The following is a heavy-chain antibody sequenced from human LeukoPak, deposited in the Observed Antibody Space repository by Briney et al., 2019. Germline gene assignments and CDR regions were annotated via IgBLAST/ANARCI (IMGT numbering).Heavy chain of an antibody. CDR3: AKARELLYYFDY. Sequence: GGTLRLSCAASGFTFSSYAMSWVRQAPGKGLEWVSAISGSGGSTYYADSVKGRFTISRDNSKNTLYLQMNSLRAEDTAVYYCAKARELLYYFDYWGQGTLVTVSS. CDR2: ISGSGGST. D-gene: IGHD1-26*01. V-gene: IGHV3-23*01. CDR1: GFTFSSYA. J-gene: IGHJ4*02.